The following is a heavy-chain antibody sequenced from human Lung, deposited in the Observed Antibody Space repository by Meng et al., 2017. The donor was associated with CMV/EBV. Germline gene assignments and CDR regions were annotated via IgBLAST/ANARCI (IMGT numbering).Heavy chain of an antibody. CDR2: TYYSGAT. Sequence: LRLXYTVSGGSINSGDYYWSWIRQPPGKGLECMGYTYYSGATYSSPSLRGRLTISIDTSRNQFSLKLYSVTAADTAVYYCVRDNGVNGTTDYWGQGTLVTVSS. J-gene: IGHJ4*02. CDR1: GGSINSGDYY. D-gene: IGHD1/OR15-1a*01. V-gene: IGHV4-30-4*08. CDR3: VRDNGVNGTTDY.